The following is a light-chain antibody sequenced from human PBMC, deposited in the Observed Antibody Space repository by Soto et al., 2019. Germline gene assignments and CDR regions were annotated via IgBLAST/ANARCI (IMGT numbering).Light chain of an antibody. CDR3: QKFNNYPLT. J-gene: IGKJ3*01. V-gene: IGKV1-9*01. CDR1: QAIHVF. Sequence: DIPLTQSPSFLSASEGDRVTITCRASQAIHVFLAWYQHKPGKAPRLLIDSASTLQSGVPSRFSGSRSGTEFTLTISSLQPEDIATYYCQKFNNYPLTFGPGTKVDIK. CDR2: SAS.